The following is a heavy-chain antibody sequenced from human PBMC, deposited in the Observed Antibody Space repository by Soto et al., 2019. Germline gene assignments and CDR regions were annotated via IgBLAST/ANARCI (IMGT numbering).Heavy chain of an antibody. D-gene: IGHD6-19*01. J-gene: IGHJ4*02. V-gene: IGHV3-66*01. CDR3: ARASMAGTI. CDR2: IYAGGTT. Sequence: EVQLVDSGGGLVQPGGSLRLSCAASGFTVSSNYMSWVRQAPGKGLEWVSVIYAGGTTYYADSVKDRFTISRDNSKNTLYLQMNNLRAEDTAVYYCARASMAGTIWGQGTLVTVSS. CDR1: GFTVSSNY.